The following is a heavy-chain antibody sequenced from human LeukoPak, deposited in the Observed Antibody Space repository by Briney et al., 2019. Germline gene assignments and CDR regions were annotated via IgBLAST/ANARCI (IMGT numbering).Heavy chain of an antibody. V-gene: IGHV4-34*01. CDR3: ARVLTDSSGYYLDYYYYGMDV. CDR1: GGSFSGYY. Sequence: SETLSLTCAVYGGSFSGYYWSWIRQPPGKGLEWIGEINHSGSTNYNPSLKSRVTISVDTSKNQFSLKLSSVTAADTAVYYCARVLTDSSGYYLDYYYYGMDVWGQGTTVTVSS. CDR2: INHSGST. J-gene: IGHJ6*02. D-gene: IGHD3-22*01.